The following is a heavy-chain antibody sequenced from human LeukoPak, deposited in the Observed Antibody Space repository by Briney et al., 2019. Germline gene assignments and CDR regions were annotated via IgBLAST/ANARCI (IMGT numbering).Heavy chain of an antibody. D-gene: IGHD3-3*01. CDR2: IYTSGST. J-gene: IGHJ5*02. CDR3: ARGYGDWSGYYTAWNWFDP. V-gene: IGHV4-4*08. Sequence: PSETLSLTCTVSGGSISSYYWSWIRQPPGKGLEWIGYIYTSGSTNYNPSLKSRVTISVDTSKNQCSLKLSSVTAADTAVYYCARGYGDWSGYYTAWNWFDPWGQGTLVTVSS. CDR1: GGSISSYY.